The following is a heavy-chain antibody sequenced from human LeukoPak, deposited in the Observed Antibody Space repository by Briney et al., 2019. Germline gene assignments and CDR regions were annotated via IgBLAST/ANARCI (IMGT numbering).Heavy chain of an antibody. CDR2: IYPGDSDT. V-gene: IGHV5-51*01. J-gene: IGHJ5*02. CDR1: GYIFTSYW. CDR3: ARTHYSSECTSLDP. D-gene: IGHD4-11*01. Sequence: GASPKISSKGSGYIFTSYWTGWVRQLGRRGLEWMGIIYPGDSDTRYSPSFQGQVTISADKSISTVYLQWSSLKASDTAMYYCARTHYSSECTSLDPWGQGTLVTVSP.